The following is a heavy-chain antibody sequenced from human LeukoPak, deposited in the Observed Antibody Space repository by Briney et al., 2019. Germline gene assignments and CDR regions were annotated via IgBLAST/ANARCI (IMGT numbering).Heavy chain of an antibody. CDR3: GRDLAVGVIAVACTNY. D-gene: IGHD6-19*01. CDR2: INPNSGGT. Sequence: ASVTVSRKASLYIFTGYYMHWLRQAPGQGRAWVGWINPNSGGTNYPQKFQGRVTKTRDTSTSTAYMELSTVRAEETGVYYCGRDLAVGVIAVACTNYGGQGTLATV. CDR1: LYIFTGYY. J-gene: IGHJ4*02. V-gene: IGHV1-2*02.